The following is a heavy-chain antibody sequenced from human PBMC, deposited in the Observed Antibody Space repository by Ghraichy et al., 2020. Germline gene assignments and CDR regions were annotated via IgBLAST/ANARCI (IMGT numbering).Heavy chain of an antibody. Sequence: GESLNISCAASGFTFPTYTMSWVRQAPGKGLEWVSTITYTGDDRTFYADSVKGRFAISRDNSKNTLYLQMNSLRAEDTALYYYAKVASAFGTNMIFDSWGQGTLVTVSS. J-gene: IGHJ4*02. CDR2: ITYTGDDRT. D-gene: IGHD3-3*02. CDR1: GFTFPTYT. CDR3: AKVASAFGTNMIFDS. V-gene: IGHV3-23*01.